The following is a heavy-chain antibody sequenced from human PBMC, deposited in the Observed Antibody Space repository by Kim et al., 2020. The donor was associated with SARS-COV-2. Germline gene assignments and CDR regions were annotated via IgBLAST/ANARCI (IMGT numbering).Heavy chain of an antibody. Sequence: SETLSLTCAVYGGSFSGYYWSWIRQPPGKGLEWIGEINHSGSTNYNPSLKSRVTISVDKSKNQFSLKLSSVTAADTAVYYCARGHRPKYYYGSGSYYRDAFDIWGQGTMVTVSS. CDR2: INHSGST. CDR1: GGSFSGYY. CDR3: ARGHRPKYYYGSGSYYRDAFDI. D-gene: IGHD3-10*01. J-gene: IGHJ3*02. V-gene: IGHV4-34*01.